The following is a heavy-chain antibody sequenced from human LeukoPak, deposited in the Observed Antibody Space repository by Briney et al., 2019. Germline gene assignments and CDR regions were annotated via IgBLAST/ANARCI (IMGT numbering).Heavy chain of an antibody. CDR1: GFTFNNYW. V-gene: IGHV3-7*01. CDR3: TRRGYPTSPVGAFDV. D-gene: IGHD3-22*01. J-gene: IGHJ3*01. Sequence: GGSLRLSCAASGFTFNNYWMTWVRQAPGKGLEWVANIKQDGSEKYYVHSVEGRFIISRDNTKNSLFLQMNSLRDHDTAVYYCTRRGYPTSPVGAFDVWGQGTMVIVSS. CDR2: IKQDGSEK.